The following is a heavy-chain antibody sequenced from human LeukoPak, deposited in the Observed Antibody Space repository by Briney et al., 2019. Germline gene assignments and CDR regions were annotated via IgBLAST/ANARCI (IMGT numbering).Heavy chain of an antibody. D-gene: IGHD3-10*01. CDR3: ARTPSYYGSGSYKSRKYWYFDL. Sequence: ASVKVSCKASGYTFTSYGISWVRQAPGQGLEWMGWISAYNGNTNYAQKLQGRVTMTTDTSTSTAYMELRSLRSDDTAVYYSARTPSYYGSGSYKSRKYWYFDLWGRGTLVTVSS. CDR2: ISAYNGNT. CDR1: GYTFTSYG. V-gene: IGHV1-18*01. J-gene: IGHJ2*01.